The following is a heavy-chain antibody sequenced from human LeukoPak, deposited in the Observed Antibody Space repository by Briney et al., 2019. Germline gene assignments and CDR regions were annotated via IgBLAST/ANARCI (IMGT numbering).Heavy chain of an antibody. CDR2: IWYDGSNK. J-gene: IGHJ4*02. V-gene: IGHV3-33*01. D-gene: IGHD3-16*01. CDR1: GFIFSTYG. Sequence: PGTSLRLSCAASGFIFSTYGMHWIRQAPGKGLEWVAAIWYDGSNKNYADSVKGRFTISRDNSKNTLYLQMNSLRAEDTAVYYCATNSYTGSSKNTFNSWGQGTLVTVSS. CDR3: ATNSYTGSSKNTFNS.